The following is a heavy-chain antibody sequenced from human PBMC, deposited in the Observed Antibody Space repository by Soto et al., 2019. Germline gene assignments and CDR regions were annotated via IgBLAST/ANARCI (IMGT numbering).Heavy chain of an antibody. J-gene: IGHJ4*02. V-gene: IGHV3-7*03. CDR1: GFTFSSYW. CDR2: IKQDGSEK. D-gene: IGHD3-3*01. CDR3: ARDWAAYDFWSGYLDYFDY. Sequence: SLRLSCAVSGFTFSSYWMSWVRQAPGKGLEWVANIKQDGSEKYYVDSVKGRFTISRDNAKNSLYLQMNSLRAEDTAVYYCARDWAAYDFWSGYLDYFDYWGQGTLVTVSS.